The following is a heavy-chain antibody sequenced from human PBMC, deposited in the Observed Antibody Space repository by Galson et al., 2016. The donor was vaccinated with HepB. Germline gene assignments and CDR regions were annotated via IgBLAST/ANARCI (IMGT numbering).Heavy chain of an antibody. CDR2: IRSSGSYI. Sequence: SLRLSCAASGFTFSTYSMNWVRQVPGKGLEWVSSIRSSGSYIYYGDSLKGRFTISRDNAKNSLYLQMNSLRAEDTAVYYCASDRGIELWSRDGFDYWGQGTLVTVSS. J-gene: IGHJ4*02. CDR3: ASDRGIELWSRDGFDY. D-gene: IGHD5-18*01. V-gene: IGHV3-21*01. CDR1: GFTFSTYS.